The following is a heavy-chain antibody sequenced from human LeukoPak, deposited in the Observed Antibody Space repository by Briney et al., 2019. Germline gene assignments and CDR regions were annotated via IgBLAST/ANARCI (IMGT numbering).Heavy chain of an antibody. CDR1: GFTLSNYW. CDR3: VRSSGFPDY. D-gene: IGHD3-22*01. V-gene: IGHV3-74*01. CDR2: ITSDGSST. Sequence: GGSLRLSCAASGFTLSNYWMHWVRQAPGKGLMWVSRITSDGSSTNYADSVKGRFTISRDNAKNTLYLQMNSLRAEDTAVYYCVRSSGFPDYWGQGTLVTVSS. J-gene: IGHJ4*02.